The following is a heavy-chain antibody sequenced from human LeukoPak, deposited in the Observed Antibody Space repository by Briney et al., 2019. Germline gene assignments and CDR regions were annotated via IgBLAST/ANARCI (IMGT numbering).Heavy chain of an antibody. D-gene: IGHD6-19*01. CDR2: INHSGST. CDR1: GGSFSGYY. V-gene: IGHV4-34*01. Sequence: PSETLSLTCAVYGGSFSGYYWSWLRQPPGKGLEWIGEINHSGSTNYNPSLKSRVTISVDTSKNQFSLKLSSVTAADTAVYYCARRRMGYSSGWYGGYYFDYWGQGTLVTVSS. J-gene: IGHJ4*02. CDR3: ARRRMGYSSGWYGGYYFDY.